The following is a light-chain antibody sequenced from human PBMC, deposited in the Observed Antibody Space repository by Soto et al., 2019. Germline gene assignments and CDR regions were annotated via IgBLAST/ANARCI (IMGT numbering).Light chain of an antibody. V-gene: IGLV2-14*01. Sequence: QSVLTQPASVSGSPGQSITISCTGTSSDVGGYNYVSWYQLHPGKAPKLMIYDVSNRPSGVSNRFSGSKSGNTASLTISGLQAEDEADYYCSSYTSSSTPHYVFGTGTRSPS. CDR1: SSDVGGYNY. CDR3: SSYTSSSTPHYV. CDR2: DVS. J-gene: IGLJ1*01.